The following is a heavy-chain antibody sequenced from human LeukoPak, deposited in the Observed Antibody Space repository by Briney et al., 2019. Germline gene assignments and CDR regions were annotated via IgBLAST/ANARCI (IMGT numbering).Heavy chain of an antibody. CDR2: IYYSGST. CDR3: ARDYLIAAAGVYYYYGMDV. D-gene: IGHD6-13*01. V-gene: IGHV4-39*07. Sequence: SETLSLTCTVSGGSISSSSYYWGWIRQPPGKGLEWIGSIYYSGSTYYNPSLKSRVTISVDTSKNQFSLKLSSVTAADTAVYYCARDYLIAAAGVYYYYGMDVWGQGTTVTVSS. CDR1: GGSISSSSYY. J-gene: IGHJ6*02.